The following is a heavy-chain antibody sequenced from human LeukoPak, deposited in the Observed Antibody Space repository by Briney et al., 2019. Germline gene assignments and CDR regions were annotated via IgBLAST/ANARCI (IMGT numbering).Heavy chain of an antibody. D-gene: IGHD4-17*01. Sequence: SETLSLICAVYGGSFSGYYWSWIRQPPGKGLEWIGEINHSGSTNYNPSLKGRVTISVDTSKNQFSLKLSSVTAADTAVYYCASNYGDYDDAFDIWGQGTMVTVSS. CDR2: INHSGST. J-gene: IGHJ3*02. CDR1: GGSFSGYY. CDR3: ASNYGDYDDAFDI. V-gene: IGHV4-34*01.